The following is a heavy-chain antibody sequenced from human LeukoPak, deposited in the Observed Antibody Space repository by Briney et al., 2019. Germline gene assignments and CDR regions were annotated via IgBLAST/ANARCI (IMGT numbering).Heavy chain of an antibody. CDR1: GFTFSSYR. J-gene: IGHJ3*02. Sequence: PGGSLRLSCAASGFTFSSYRMNWVRQAPGKGLEWVSSISSSSYYIYYADSVKGRFTISRDNAKNTLYLQMNSLRAEDTAVYYCTRRAAALDAFDIWGQGTMVTVSS. CDR2: ISSSSYYI. D-gene: IGHD6-13*01. CDR3: TRRAAALDAFDI. V-gene: IGHV3-21*01.